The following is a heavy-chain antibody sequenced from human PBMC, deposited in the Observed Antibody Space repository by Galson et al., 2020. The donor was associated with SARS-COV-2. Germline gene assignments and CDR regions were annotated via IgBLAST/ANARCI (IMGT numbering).Heavy chain of an antibody. CDR3: IRDGPFYYDL. CDR1: GFTFSGYW. CDR2: ISQDGSRA. V-gene: IGHV3-74*01. Sequence: GGSLRLSCAASGFTFSGYWMHWFRQVPGKGLVGVSDISQDGSRASYADSVKGRFTSSRDNAKNTLYLQMDSLRAEDTAIYYCIRDGPFYYDLWGRGTLVAVSS. J-gene: IGHJ2*01.